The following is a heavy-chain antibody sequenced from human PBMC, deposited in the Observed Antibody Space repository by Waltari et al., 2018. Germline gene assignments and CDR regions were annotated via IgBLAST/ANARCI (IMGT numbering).Heavy chain of an antibody. CDR1: GGSISSGGYY. V-gene: IGHV4-39*07. D-gene: IGHD4-17*01. J-gene: IGHJ6*02. CDR2: IYYSGST. CDR3: ARDAPRYYGDRPRGGMDV. Sequence: QVQLQESGPGLVKPSQTLSLTCTVSGGSISSGGYYWGWIRQPPGKGLEWIGSIYYSGSTYCNPSLKSRVTISVDTSKNQFSLKLSSVTAADTAVYYCARDAPRYYGDRPRGGMDVWGQGTTVTVSS.